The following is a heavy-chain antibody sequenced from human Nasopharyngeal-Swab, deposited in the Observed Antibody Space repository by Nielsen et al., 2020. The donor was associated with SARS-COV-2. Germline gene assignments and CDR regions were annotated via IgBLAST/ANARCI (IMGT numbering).Heavy chain of an antibody. CDR3: AKLGDY. CDR2: ISDSGDDT. J-gene: IGHJ4*02. CDR1: GFTFSISA. Sequence: GESLKISCAASGFTFSISAMSWVRQAPGKGLEWVSSISDSGDDTYYADSVKGRFSISRDNSKNTLDLQMNSLRAEDTAVYYCAKLGDYWGQGMLVTVSS. V-gene: IGHV3-23*01.